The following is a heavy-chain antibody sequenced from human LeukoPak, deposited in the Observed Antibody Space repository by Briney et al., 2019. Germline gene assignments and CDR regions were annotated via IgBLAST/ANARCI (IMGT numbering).Heavy chain of an antibody. V-gene: IGHV3-23*01. D-gene: IGHD3-10*01. CDR2: ISDSGGST. CDR1: GFTFSSYA. Sequence: GGSLRLSCAASGFTFSSYAMNWVRQAPGKGLEWVSAISDSGGSTYYADSVKGRFTISRDNSKNTLYLQMNSLRAEDTAVYYCAKTRPLLWFGELLNWGQGTLVTVSS. J-gene: IGHJ4*02. CDR3: AKTRPLLWFGELLN.